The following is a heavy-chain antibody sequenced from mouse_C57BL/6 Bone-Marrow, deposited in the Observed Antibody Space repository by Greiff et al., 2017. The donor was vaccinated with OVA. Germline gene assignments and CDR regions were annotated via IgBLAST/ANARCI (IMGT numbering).Heavy chain of an antibody. D-gene: IGHD1-1*02. CDR3: ASGWGDLDY. V-gene: IGHV1-61*01. Sequence: QVQLQQPGAELVRPGSSVKLSCKASGYTFTSYWMHWVKQRPGQGLEWIGNIYPSDSETHYNQKFKDKATLTVDKSSSTASMQLSSLTSEDSAVYYCASGWGDLDYWGQGTTLTVSS. CDR2: IYPSDSET. J-gene: IGHJ2*01. CDR1: GYTFTSYW.